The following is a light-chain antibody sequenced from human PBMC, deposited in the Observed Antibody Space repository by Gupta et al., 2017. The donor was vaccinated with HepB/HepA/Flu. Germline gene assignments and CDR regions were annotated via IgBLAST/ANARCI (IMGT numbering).Light chain of an antibody. CDR1: QSINTY. Sequence: DIQMTQSPSSLSASVGDRVTITCRASQSINTYLNWYQQKPGKAPKLLIYVASSLQSGVPSRFSGSGYGTDLTLTISSRQPEDVATYYCQQSDSNLMYTFGQGTKMEIK. J-gene: IGKJ2*01. V-gene: IGKV1-39*01. CDR2: VAS. CDR3: QQSDSNLMYT.